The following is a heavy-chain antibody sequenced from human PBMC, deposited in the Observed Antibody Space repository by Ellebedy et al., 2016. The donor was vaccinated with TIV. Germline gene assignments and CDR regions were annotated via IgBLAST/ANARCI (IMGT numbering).Heavy chain of an antibody. CDR1: GGSMSRYL. CDR2: IHASGRT. CDR3: ARDPGFSDFHWFDP. V-gene: IGHV4-4*07. D-gene: IGHD3-3*01. Sequence: MPSETLSLTCTVSGGSMSRYLWNWIRQPAGKGLEWIGHIHASGRTNYNPSLKSRVSMSVDTSQNHFSLRLTSVTAADTAVYSCARDPGFSDFHWFDPWGQGTPVTVSS. J-gene: IGHJ5*02.